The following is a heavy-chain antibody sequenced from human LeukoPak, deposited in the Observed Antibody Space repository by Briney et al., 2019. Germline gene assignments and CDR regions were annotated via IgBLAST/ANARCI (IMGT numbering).Heavy chain of an antibody. D-gene: IGHD2-21*02. V-gene: IGHV3-7*01. J-gene: IGHJ4*02. CDR1: GFTFSSYW. Sequence: PGGSLRLSCAASGFTFSSYWMSWVRQAQGKGLEWVANIKQDGSEKYYVDSVKGRFTISRDNAKNSLYLQMNSLRAEDTAVYYCARDRRVVTGLYYFEYWGQGTLVTVSS. CDR3: ARDRRVVTGLYYFEY. CDR2: IKQDGSEK.